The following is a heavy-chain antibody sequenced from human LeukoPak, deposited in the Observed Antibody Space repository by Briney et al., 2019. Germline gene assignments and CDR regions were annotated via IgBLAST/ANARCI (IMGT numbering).Heavy chain of an antibody. D-gene: IGHD6-19*01. CDR2: TYYRSKWYN. V-gene: IGHV6-1*01. J-gene: IGHJ4*02. Sequence: SQTLSLTCAVSGDSVSSKNGAWNWIRQSPSRGLEWLGRTYYRSKWYNDYAESMEGRMTISQDTSKNQYSLTLNSVAPDVTAVYYCARDFGTTGWHTFDYWGQGTLVTVSS. CDR3: ARDFGTTGWHTFDY. CDR1: GDSVSSKNGA.